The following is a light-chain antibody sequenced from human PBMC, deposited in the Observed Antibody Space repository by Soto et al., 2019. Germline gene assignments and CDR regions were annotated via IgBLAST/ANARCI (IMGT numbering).Light chain of an antibody. CDR2: EGS. V-gene: IGLV2-23*03. Sequence: QSALTQPASVSGSPGQSITISCTGTRSDVGSYNLFSWYQQHPGKAPKLMIYEGSKRPPGVSNRFSGSKSGNTASLTISGLQAEDEADYYCCSYAGSSTFGYGFGTGTKVTVL. J-gene: IGLJ1*01. CDR3: CSYAGSSTFGYG. CDR1: RSDVGSYNL.